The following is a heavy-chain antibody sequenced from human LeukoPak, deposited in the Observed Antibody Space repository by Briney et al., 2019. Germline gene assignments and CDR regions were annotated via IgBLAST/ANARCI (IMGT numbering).Heavy chain of an antibody. J-gene: IGHJ4*02. CDR2: IYYSGST. Sequence: SETLSLTCTVSGGSISSSSYYWGWIRQPPGKGLEWIGSIYYSGSTYYSPSLKSRVTKSVDTSKNQFSLKVSSVSAADTAVYYCARQRFGELWLHAFDYWGQGTLVTVAS. CDR3: ARQRFGELWLHAFDY. CDR1: GGSISSSSYY. V-gene: IGHV4-39*01. D-gene: IGHD3-10*01.